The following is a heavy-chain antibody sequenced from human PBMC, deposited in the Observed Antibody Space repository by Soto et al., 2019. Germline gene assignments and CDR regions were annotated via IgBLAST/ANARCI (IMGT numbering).Heavy chain of an antibody. CDR1: GFTFSSYA. V-gene: IGHV3-23*01. J-gene: IGHJ6*02. D-gene: IGHD3-9*01. Sequence: PGGSLRLSCAASGFTFSSYAMSWVRQAPGKGLEWVSAISGSGGSTYYADSVKGRFTISRDNSKNTLYLQINSLRAEDTAVYYCAKDQGYYDILTGADYYYYGMDVWGQGTTVTVSS. CDR2: ISGSGGST. CDR3: AKDQGYYDILTGADYYYYGMDV.